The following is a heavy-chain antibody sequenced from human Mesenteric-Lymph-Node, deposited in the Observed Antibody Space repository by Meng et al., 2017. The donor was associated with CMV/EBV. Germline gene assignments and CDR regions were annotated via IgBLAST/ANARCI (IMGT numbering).Heavy chain of an antibody. CDR3: ASSGGYSYGPDY. CDR2: INHSGST. J-gene: IGHJ4*02. CDR1: GGSYSGGY. Sequence: LACAVYGGSYSGGYWSWIRQQPGKGMEWIEEINHSGSTNYNTSLKSRVTISVDTSKNQFSRKLSSVTAADTDVYYCASSGGYSYGPDYWGQGTLVTVSS. V-gene: IGHV4-34*08. D-gene: IGHD5-18*01.